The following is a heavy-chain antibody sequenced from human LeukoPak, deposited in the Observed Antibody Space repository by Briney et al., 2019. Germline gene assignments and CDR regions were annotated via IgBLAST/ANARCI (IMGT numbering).Heavy chain of an antibody. D-gene: IGHD6-19*01. CDR2: VSYDVKKS. CDR1: GFTFSSCG. J-gene: IGHJ4*02. Sequence: PGGSLRLSCAASGFTFSSCGMHWVRQAPGKGLEWVAVVSYDVKKSYYADSVKGRFTISRDNSKNTVYLQMNSLRVEDTAVYYCAKEASSGYYRTADYWGQGTLVTVSS. CDR3: AKEASSGYYRTADY. V-gene: IGHV3-30*18.